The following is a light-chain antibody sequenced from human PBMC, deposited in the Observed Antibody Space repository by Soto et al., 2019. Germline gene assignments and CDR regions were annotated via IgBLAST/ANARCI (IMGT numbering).Light chain of an antibody. CDR3: TSYTTSSTYV. Sequence: QSALTQPASVSGSPGQSITISCTGTISDVSGYDYVSWYQHYPGKAPKLLIYDVSNRPSGVSDRFSGSKSGNTASLTISGLQAEDEADYYCTSYTTSSTYVFGPGTKVTVL. J-gene: IGLJ1*01. V-gene: IGLV2-14*03. CDR1: ISDVSGYDY. CDR2: DVS.